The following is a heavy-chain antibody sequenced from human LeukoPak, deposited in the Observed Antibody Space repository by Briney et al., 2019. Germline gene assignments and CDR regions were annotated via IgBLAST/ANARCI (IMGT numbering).Heavy chain of an antibody. Sequence: ASVKVSCKASGYTFTSYYMHWVRQAPGQGLEWMGLINPSGGSTSYAQKFQGRVTMTRDTSTSTVYMELSSLRSEDTAVYYCARGRSGYCSSTSCSLAYWGQGTLVTVSS. CDR3: ARGRSGYCSSTSCSLAY. CDR1: GYTFTSYY. J-gene: IGHJ4*02. D-gene: IGHD2-2*01. CDR2: INPSGGST. V-gene: IGHV1-46*01.